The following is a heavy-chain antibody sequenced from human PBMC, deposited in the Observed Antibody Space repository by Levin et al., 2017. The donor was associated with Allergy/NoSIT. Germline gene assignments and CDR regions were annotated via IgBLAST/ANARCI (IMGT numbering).Heavy chain of an antibody. CDR1: GGSIRSPY. D-gene: IGHD3-3*01. CDR3: ARGVYGMDV. J-gene: IGHJ6*02. Sequence: SQTLSLTCTVSGGSIRSPYWSWIRQFPGKGLEWIAYIYYSGSTTYNPSLKSRVTISVDTAENQISLKLTSVTAADTAVYYCARGVYGMDVWGQGTTVTVSS. CDR2: IYYSGST. V-gene: IGHV4-59*11.